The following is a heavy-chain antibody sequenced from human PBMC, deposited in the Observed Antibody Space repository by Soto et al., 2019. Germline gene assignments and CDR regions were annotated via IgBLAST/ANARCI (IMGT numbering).Heavy chain of an antibody. D-gene: IGHD2-2*01. CDR1: GGTFSSYA. CDR2: IIPIFGTA. CDR3: ARDCISTSCYYGMDV. V-gene: IGHV1-69*13. J-gene: IGHJ6*02. Sequence: ASVKVSCKASGGTFSSYAISWVRQAPGQGLEWMGGIIPIFGTANYAQKFQGRVTITADESTSTAYMELSSLRSEDTAVYYCARDCISTSCYYGMDVWGQGTTVTVSS.